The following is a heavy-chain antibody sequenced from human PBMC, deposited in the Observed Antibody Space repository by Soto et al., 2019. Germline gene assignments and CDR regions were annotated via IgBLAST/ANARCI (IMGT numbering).Heavy chain of an antibody. J-gene: IGHJ6*02. Sequence: GESLKISCQGSGYSFSNHLITWVRRVPGKGLEWMGRIDPSDSQSIYNPSFQGHVAMSADKSTSRVYLQWSSLKASDTSIYYRARQLPGKIDVWGQGTTVTVSS. CDR1: GYSFSNHL. CDR2: IDPSDSQS. CDR3: ARQLPGKIDV. V-gene: IGHV5-10-1*01. D-gene: IGHD1-1*01.